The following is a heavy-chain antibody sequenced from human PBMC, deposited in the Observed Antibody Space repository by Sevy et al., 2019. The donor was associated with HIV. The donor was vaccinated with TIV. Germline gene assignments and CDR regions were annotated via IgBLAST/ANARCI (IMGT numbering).Heavy chain of an antibody. J-gene: IGHJ3*02. D-gene: IGHD3-22*01. V-gene: IGHV3-74*01. CDR3: ARVKDYYDSSGYYGAGAFDI. Sequence: GGSLRLSCAASGFTFSSYWMHWVRQAPGKGLVWVSRINSDGSSTSYADSVKGRFTISRDNAKNTLYLKMNSLRAEDTAVYYCARVKDYYDSSGYYGAGAFDIWGQGTMVTVSS. CDR1: GFTFSSYW. CDR2: INSDGSST.